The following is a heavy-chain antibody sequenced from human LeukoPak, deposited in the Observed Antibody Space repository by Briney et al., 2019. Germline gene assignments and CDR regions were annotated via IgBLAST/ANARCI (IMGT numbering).Heavy chain of an antibody. CDR1: GGSISSSSYY. V-gene: IGHV4-39*01. CDR2: IYYSGST. D-gene: IGHD2-15*01. Sequence: PSETLSLTCTVSGGSISSSSYYWGWIRQPPGKGLEWIGSIYYSGSTYYNPSLKRRVTISVDTSKNQFSLKLSSVTAADTAVYYCARHFVAHAPGPLGYWGQGTLVTVSS. CDR3: ARHFVAHAPGPLGY. J-gene: IGHJ4*02.